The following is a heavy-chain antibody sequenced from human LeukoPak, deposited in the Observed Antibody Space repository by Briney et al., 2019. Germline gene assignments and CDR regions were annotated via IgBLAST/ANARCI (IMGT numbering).Heavy chain of an antibody. J-gene: IGHJ5*02. D-gene: IGHD1-26*01. CDR1: GFIFSSYG. Sequence: GSLRLSCAAYGFIFSSYGMHWVRQPPGKGLEWIGEINHSGSTNYNPSLKSRVTISVDTSKNQFSLKLSSVTAADTAVYYCARGPKEQSNWFDPWGQGTLVTVSS. CDR2: INHSGST. CDR3: ARGPKEQSNWFDP. V-gene: IGHV4-34*01.